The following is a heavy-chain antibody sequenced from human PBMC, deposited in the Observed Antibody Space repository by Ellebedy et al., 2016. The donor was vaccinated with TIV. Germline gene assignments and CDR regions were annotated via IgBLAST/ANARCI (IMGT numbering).Heavy chain of an antibody. CDR1: GGSIGSYY. CDR3: ARGPGAATEETFDI. Sequence: MPSETLSLTCTVSGGSIGSYYWSWIRQPAGKGLEWIGRIYTSGSTNYNPSLESRVTLSVDTSKSQFSLKLTSVTAADTAVYYCARGPGAATEETFDIWGQGTLVTVSS. CDR2: IYTSGST. D-gene: IGHD1-26*01. V-gene: IGHV4-4*07. J-gene: IGHJ3*02.